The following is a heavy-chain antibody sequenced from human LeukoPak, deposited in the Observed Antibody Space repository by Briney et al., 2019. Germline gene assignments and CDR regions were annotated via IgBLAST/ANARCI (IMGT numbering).Heavy chain of an antibody. CDR2: INPSGGST. CDR3: AIGPDYALTGDY. CDR1: GYTFTKNY. D-gene: IGHD7-27*01. J-gene: IGHJ4*02. V-gene: IGHV1-46*01. Sequence: GASVKVSCKASGYTFTKNYMHWVRQAPGQGLEWMGIINPSGGSTRYAEKFQGRVTMTRDTSTSTVYMEVSSLKSEDTAVYYCAIGPDYALTGDYWGQGTLVTVSS.